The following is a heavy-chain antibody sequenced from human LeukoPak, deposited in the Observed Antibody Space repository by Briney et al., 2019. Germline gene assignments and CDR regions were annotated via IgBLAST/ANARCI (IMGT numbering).Heavy chain of an antibody. D-gene: IGHD5-12*01. CDR2: ISYDGSNK. Sequence: GGSLRLSCAASGFTFSSYGMHWVRQAPGKGLEWVAVISYDGSNKYYADSVKGRFTISRDNSKNTLYLQMNSLRAEDTAVYYCAKDAGDGYKNYYYGMDVWGQGTTVTVSS. CDR1: GFTFSSYG. CDR3: AKDAGDGYKNYYYGMDV. V-gene: IGHV3-30*18. J-gene: IGHJ6*02.